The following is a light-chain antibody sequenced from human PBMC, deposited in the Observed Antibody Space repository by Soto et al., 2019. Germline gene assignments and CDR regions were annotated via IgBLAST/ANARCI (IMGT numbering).Light chain of an antibody. Sequence: VVVTQSPLSLPVTLGQPASISCRSSQILVYSDGNTYLIWCQQRPGQSPRRLIYKVSNRDSGVPDRFSGRGSGTAFTLKISRVEAEDVGVYYCMQGTHWPFGGGTKVEIK. CDR3: MQGTHWP. CDR2: KVS. J-gene: IGKJ4*01. CDR1: QILVYSDGNTY. V-gene: IGKV2-30*01.